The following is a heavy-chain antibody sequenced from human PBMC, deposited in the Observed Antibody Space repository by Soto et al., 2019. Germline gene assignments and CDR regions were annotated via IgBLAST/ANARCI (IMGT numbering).Heavy chain of an antibody. V-gene: IGHV1-18*01. Sequence: QGQLVQSGGEVKKPGASVKVSCKTPGYTFTTYGIRRVRQAPGQGLEWVGWISAYSGKTHYAQTFQGKVTTTTDTSTNTAYLELRSLRSDDTAVYYCARDPYLGDHQYWGQGTLVTVSS. CDR1: GYTFTTYG. D-gene: IGHD3-16*01. J-gene: IGHJ4*02. CDR3: ARDPYLGDHQY. CDR2: ISAYSGKT.